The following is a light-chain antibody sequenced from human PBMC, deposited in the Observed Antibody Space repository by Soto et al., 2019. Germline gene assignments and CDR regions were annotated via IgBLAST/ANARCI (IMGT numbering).Light chain of an antibody. V-gene: IGLV2-14*01. CDR3: SSYTSSNTLVV. CDR2: EVS. CDR1: SSDVGGYGF. J-gene: IGLJ3*02. Sequence: ALTQPASVSGSPGQSITISCIGTSSDVGGYGFVSWYQHHPGKAPKLIIYEVSDRPSGISSRFSGSKSANTASLTISGLQPEDEADYYCSSYTSSNTLVVFGGGTKVTVL.